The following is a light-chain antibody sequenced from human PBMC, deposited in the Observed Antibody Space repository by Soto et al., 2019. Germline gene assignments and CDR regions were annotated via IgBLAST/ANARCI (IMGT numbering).Light chain of an antibody. V-gene: IGLV2-14*03. CDR2: DVS. CDR1: NAYPY. J-gene: IGLJ2*01. Sequence: QSALTQPASVSGSPGQSITISCTGTNAYPYVSWYQQHPGKAPQLMIYDVSNRPSGVSNRFSGSKSGNTASLTIAGLQAEDEAEYYCSSYTNVIFGGGTKVTVL. CDR3: SSYTNVI.